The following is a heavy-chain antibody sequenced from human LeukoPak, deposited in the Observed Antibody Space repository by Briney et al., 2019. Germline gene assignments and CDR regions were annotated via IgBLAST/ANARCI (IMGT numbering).Heavy chain of an antibody. J-gene: IGHJ6*02. CDR2: ISWNSGSI. Sequence: GRSLRLSCAASGFTFDDYAMHWVRQAPGKGLEWVSGISWNSGSIGYADPVKGRFTISRDNAKNSLYLQMNSLRAEDTALYYCAKVRVRGVNSDYYYGMDVWGQGTTVTVSS. CDR3: AKVRVRGVNSDYYYGMDV. CDR1: GFTFDDYA. D-gene: IGHD3-10*01. V-gene: IGHV3-9*01.